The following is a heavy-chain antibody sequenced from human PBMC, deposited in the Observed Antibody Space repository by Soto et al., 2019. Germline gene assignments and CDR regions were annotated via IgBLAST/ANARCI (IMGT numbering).Heavy chain of an antibody. V-gene: IGHV1-2*02. Sequence: ASVKVSCKTSGYSFTDYKLHWVRQAPGQGLEWMGWVDPNGGNTKYSQKFQGRVTITRDTSTSTAYMELRSLRSEDTGVYYCARAGTYYDILTGYYTCDYWGQGTLVTVSS. D-gene: IGHD3-9*01. CDR1: GYSFTDYK. CDR2: VDPNGGNT. CDR3: ARAGTYYDILTGYYTCDY. J-gene: IGHJ4*02.